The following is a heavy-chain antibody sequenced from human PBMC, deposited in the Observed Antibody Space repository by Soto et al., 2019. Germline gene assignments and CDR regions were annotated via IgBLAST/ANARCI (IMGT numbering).Heavy chain of an antibody. CDR1: GYTFTNHY. D-gene: IGHD6-19*01. J-gene: IGHJ4*02. CDR3: ARASVSGRRFDY. CDR2: INPRSGST. V-gene: IGHV1-46*03. Sequence: ASVKVSCKASGYTFTNHYMHWVRQAPGQGLEWMGIINPRSGSTSYAQKFQGRVTMTRDTSTSTVYMELSSLTSEDTAVYYCARASVSGRRFDYWGEGTLVTVSS.